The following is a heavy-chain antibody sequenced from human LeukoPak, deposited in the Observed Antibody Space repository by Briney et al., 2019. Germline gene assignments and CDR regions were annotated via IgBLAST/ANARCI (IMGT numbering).Heavy chain of an antibody. J-gene: IGHJ4*02. CDR2: IYYSGST. Sequence: SETLSLTCAVYGGSFSGYYWSWIRQPPGKGLEWIGYIYYSGSTNYNPSLKSRVTISVDTSKNQFSLKLSSVTAADTAVYYCARGILEWLTADYWGQGTLVTVSS. CDR1: GGSFSGYY. D-gene: IGHD3-3*01. V-gene: IGHV4-59*01. CDR3: ARGILEWLTADY.